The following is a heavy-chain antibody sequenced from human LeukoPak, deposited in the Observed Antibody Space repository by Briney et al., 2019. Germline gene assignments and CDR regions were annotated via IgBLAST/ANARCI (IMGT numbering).Heavy chain of an antibody. CDR1: GFTFDDYA. Sequence: GGSLRLSCAASGFTFDDYAMHWVRQAPGKGLEWVSGISWNSGSIGYADSVKGRFTISRDNAKNSLYLQMNSLRAEDTAVYYCASPDYWGQGTLVTVSS. J-gene: IGHJ4*02. CDR3: ASPDY. V-gene: IGHV3-9*01. CDR2: ISWNSGSI.